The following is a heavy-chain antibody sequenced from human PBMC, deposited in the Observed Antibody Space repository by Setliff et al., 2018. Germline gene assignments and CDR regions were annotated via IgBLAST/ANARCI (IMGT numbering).Heavy chain of an antibody. CDR3: ARGPWKHSAYYYYYYMDV. CDR2: ISDTSAFI. CDR1: ALSFTDTW. D-gene: IGHD1-1*01. J-gene: IGHJ6*03. V-gene: IGHV3-21*01. Sequence: GGSLRLSCTASALSFTDTWVTWVRQAPGKGPEWVSSISDTSAFIYYADSVKGRFTISRDNAKNTLYLQMNSLRAEDTAVYYCARGPWKHSAYYYYYYMDVWGKGTTVTVSS.